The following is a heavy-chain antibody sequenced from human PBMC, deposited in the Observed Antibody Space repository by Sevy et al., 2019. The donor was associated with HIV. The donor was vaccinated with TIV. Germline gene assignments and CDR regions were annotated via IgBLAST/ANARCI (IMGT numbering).Heavy chain of an antibody. Sequence: GGSLRLSCAASGFTFSNACMSWVRQSPGKGLEWVGRIRSKAGGGTTDYATIVKGKFTISRDDSRDILYLQLNSLETEDTAVSYCTTDHRRDGIVVVPFEYRGQGTLVTVSS. V-gene: IGHV3-15*01. CDR3: TTDHRRDGIVVVPFEY. CDR2: IRSKAGGGTT. J-gene: IGHJ4*02. D-gene: IGHD2-15*01. CDR1: GFTFSNAC.